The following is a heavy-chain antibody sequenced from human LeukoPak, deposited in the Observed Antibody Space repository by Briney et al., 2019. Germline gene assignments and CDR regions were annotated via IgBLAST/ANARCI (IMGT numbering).Heavy chain of an antibody. D-gene: IGHD2-15*01. J-gene: IGHJ4*02. CDR2: FDYSGIT. Sequence: SETLSLTCTVSGGSISGNTYYWGWIRQPPGKGLEWIVSFDYSGITYYKASLKSRLTISVDTSKNQFSLKLSSVTATDTAVYYCARGYCSGSSCYYFDYWGQGTLVTVSS. CDR3: ARGYCSGSSCYYFDY. CDR1: GGSISGNTYY. V-gene: IGHV4-39*01.